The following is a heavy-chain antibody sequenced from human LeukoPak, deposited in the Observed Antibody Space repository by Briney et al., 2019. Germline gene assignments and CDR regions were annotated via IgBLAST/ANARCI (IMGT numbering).Heavy chain of an antibody. J-gene: IGHJ6*03. V-gene: IGHV4-59*01. Sequence: SETLSLTCTVSDGSISTYYWSWIRQPPGKGLEWIGYMYYSGSTNYNPSLRSRVSISVDTSKNQFSLKLSSVTAADTAVYYCARETSQKGAHYMDVWGKGTTVTISS. D-gene: IGHD3-16*01. CDR1: DGSISTYY. CDR3: ARETSQKGAHYMDV. CDR2: MYYSGST.